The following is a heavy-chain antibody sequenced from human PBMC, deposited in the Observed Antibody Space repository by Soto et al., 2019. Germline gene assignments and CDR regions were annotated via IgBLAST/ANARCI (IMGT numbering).Heavy chain of an antibody. CDR1: GGTFSSYA. Sequence: QVQLVQSGAEVKKPGSSVKVSCKASGGTFSSYAISWVRQAPGQGLEWMGGIIPIFGTANYAQKFQGRVTITADESTSTAYMELSRLRSEDTAVYYCARVPDGSGSWEQYYFDYWGQGTLVTVSS. J-gene: IGHJ4*02. V-gene: IGHV1-69*01. CDR2: IIPIFGTA. D-gene: IGHD3-10*01. CDR3: ARVPDGSGSWEQYYFDY.